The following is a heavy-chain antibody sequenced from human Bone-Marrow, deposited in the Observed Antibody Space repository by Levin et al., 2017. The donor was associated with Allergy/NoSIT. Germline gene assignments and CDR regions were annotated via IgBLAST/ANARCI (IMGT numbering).Heavy chain of an antibody. V-gene: IGHV3-23*01. Sequence: GGSLRLSCAASGFTFGAYGLSWVRQAPGKGLEWVSGISGDGGRTYYADSVRGRFTISRDNSKNTLYVQMNSLRVEDTAIYYCAKVERYGGYFDWLASSFDSWGQGTLITVSA. CDR1: GFTFGAYG. J-gene: IGHJ4*02. CDR2: ISGDGGRT. CDR3: AKVERYGGYFDWLASSFDS. D-gene: IGHD3-9*01.